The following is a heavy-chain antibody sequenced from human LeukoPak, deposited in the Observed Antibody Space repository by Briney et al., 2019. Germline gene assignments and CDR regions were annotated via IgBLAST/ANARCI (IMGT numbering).Heavy chain of an antibody. CDR1: GFTFSAYA. J-gene: IGHJ3*02. D-gene: IGHD3-16*01. CDR2: ISGSGGTT. CDR3: AKDPDYQLLSRASFDI. V-gene: IGHV3-23*01. Sequence: GRSLRLSCAASGFTFSAYAMSWVRQAPGKGLEWVSGISGSGGTTYYADYSVKGRFTISRDNSKNTLYLQMNSLSDVDTGVYYCAKDPDYQLLSRASFDIWGQGTMVTVSS.